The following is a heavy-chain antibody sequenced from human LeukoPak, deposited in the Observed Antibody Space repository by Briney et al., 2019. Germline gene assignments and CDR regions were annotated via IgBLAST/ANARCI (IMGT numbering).Heavy chain of an antibody. Sequence: GASVKISCKVSGYTFTDYYMHWVQQAPGKGLEWMGLVDPEDGETIYAEKFQGRVTITADTSTDTAYMELSSLRSEDTAVYYCATDPEVLAMVRGVIITQRGNWGQGTLVTVSS. J-gene: IGHJ4*02. D-gene: IGHD3-10*01. CDR3: ATDPEVLAMVRGVIITQRGN. V-gene: IGHV1-69-2*01. CDR1: GYTFTDYY. CDR2: VDPEDGET.